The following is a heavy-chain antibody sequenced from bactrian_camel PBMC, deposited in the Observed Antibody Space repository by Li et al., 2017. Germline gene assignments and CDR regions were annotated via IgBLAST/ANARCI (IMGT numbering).Heavy chain of an antibody. Sequence: HVQLVESGGGSVQAGGSLRLTCTASGFPPGLHSMGWFRQAPGKEREAVAAWDKITGAAYADFVSGRFTISKDDANYTMYLQMNDLKPEDTAMYFCAADSSVPRLWVGKSPSYWGQGTQVTVS. V-gene: IGHV3S55*01. J-gene: IGHJ4*01. CDR2: WDKITGA. CDR3: AADSSVPRLWVGKSPSY. CDR1: GFPPGLHS. D-gene: IGHD3*01.